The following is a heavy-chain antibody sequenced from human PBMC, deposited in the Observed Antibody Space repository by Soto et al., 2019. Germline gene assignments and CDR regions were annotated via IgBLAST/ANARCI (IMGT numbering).Heavy chain of an antibody. CDR1: GYTFTSYG. J-gene: IGHJ4*02. CDR2: ISAHNGNT. D-gene: IGHD1-1*01. Sequence: QVHLVQSGAEVKKPGASVKVSCKASGYTFTSYGITWVRQAPGQGLEWMGWISAHNGNTDYAQKLQGRVVVTRDTSTSTDYMELRSLRSDDTAVSSCARGRYGDYWGQGALVTVSS. CDR3: ARGRYGDY. V-gene: IGHV1-18*01.